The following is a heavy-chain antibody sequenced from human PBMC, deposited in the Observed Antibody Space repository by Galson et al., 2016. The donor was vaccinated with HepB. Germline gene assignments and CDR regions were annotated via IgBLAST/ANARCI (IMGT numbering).Heavy chain of an antibody. D-gene: IGHD2-21*01. CDR1: GFTFSSYW. V-gene: IGHV3-74*01. Sequence: SLRLSCAASGFTFSSYWMHWVRQAPGKGLVWVSRINRDGTSTTYADSVKGRFTVSRDNAKNTLHLQMNSLRAEDTAVYYCARRLGGGDDYWGQGTLVTVSS. CDR2: INRDGTST. CDR3: ARRLGGGDDY. J-gene: IGHJ4*02.